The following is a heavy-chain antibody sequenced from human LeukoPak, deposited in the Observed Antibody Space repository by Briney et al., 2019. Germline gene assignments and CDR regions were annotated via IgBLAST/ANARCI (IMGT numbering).Heavy chain of an antibody. CDR3: ATPVTYDSSGYYDGGLDY. J-gene: IGHJ4*02. CDR2: IRYDGSNK. Sequence: GRSLRLSCAASGFTFSSYGMHWVRQAPGKGLEWVAFIRYDGSNKYYADSVKGRFTISRDNSKNTLYLQMNSLRAEDTAVYYCATPVTYDSSGYYDGGLDYWGQGTLVTVSS. V-gene: IGHV3-30*02. D-gene: IGHD3-22*01. CDR1: GFTFSSYG.